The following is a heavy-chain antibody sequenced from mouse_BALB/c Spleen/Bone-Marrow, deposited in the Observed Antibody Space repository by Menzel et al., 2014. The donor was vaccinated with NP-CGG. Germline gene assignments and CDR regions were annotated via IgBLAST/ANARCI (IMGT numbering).Heavy chain of an antibody. D-gene: IGHD2-4*01. Sequence: EVHLVESGPELEKPGASVKISCKASGYSFTAYNMSWVKQSNGKSLEWIGNIDPYYGGTSYNQKFKGKATLTVDKSSSTAYMQLESLTSEDSAVYYCARRDDYDGGYAYWGQGTLVTVSA. CDR1: GYSFTAYN. V-gene: IGHV1-39*01. J-gene: IGHJ3*01. CDR2: IDPYYGGT. CDR3: ARRDDYDGGYAY.